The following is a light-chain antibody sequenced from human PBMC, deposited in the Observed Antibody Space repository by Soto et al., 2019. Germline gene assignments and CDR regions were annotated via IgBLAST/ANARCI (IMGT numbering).Light chain of an antibody. CDR2: DAS. V-gene: IGKV3-11*01. J-gene: IGKJ3*01. CDR1: ESVSSY. Sequence: EIVLTQSPATLSLSPGERATLSCRASESVSSYLAWYQQKPGQAPRLLIYDASNRATGIPARFSGSGSGTDFTLTISSLEPEDFAAYYCQQRSNWPRFTFGPGTKVDIK. CDR3: QQRSNWPRFT.